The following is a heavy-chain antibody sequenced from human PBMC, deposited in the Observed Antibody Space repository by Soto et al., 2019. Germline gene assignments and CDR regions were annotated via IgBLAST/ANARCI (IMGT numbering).Heavy chain of an antibody. J-gene: IGHJ4*02. D-gene: IGHD3-22*01. CDR3: ASPKPVTYYYDSSGYYFDY. CDR2: ISYDGSNK. V-gene: IGHV3-30-3*01. Sequence: PGGSLRLSCAASGFTFSSYAMHWVRQAPGKGLEWVAVISYDGSNKYYADSVKGRFTISRDNSKNTLYLQMNSLRAEDTAVYYCASPKPVTYYYDSSGYYFDYWGQGTLVTVS. CDR1: GFTFSSYA.